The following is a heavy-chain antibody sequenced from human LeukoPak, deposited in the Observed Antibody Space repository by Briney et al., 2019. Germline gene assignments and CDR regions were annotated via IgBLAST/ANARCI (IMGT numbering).Heavy chain of an antibody. CDR1: GFTFSSYA. CDR3: AKGPRSTQGDGDGESLSKRRYYWGMDV. Sequence: PGASLRLSCAASGFTFSSYAMSWVRQAPGKGLEWVSAISGSGGSTYYADSVKGRFTISRDNSKNTLYLQMNSLRAEDTAVYYCAKGPRSTQGDGDGESLSKRRYYWGMDVWGQGTTVTVSS. J-gene: IGHJ6*02. D-gene: IGHD3-3*01. V-gene: IGHV3-23*01. CDR2: ISGSGGST.